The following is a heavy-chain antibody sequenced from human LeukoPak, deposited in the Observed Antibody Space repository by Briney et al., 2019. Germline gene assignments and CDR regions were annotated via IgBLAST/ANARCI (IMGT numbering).Heavy chain of an antibody. V-gene: IGHV1-8*01. CDR3: VRGRKRYVGVAAADFDY. D-gene: IGHD6-13*01. Sequence: ASVKVSCKASGYTFTSNDIHWVRQSTGQGLEWMGWMNPNSGNTGYAQKFQDRVTMTRSISITTAYMELSSLRSEDTAVYYCVRGRKRYVGVAAADFDYWGQGILVTVSS. J-gene: IGHJ4*02. CDR2: MNPNSGNT. CDR1: GYTFTSND.